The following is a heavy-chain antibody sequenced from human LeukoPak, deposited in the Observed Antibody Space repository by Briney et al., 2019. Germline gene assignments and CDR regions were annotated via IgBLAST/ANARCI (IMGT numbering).Heavy chain of an antibody. CDR2: IYSGGST. V-gene: IGHV3-53*01. J-gene: IGHJ4*02. D-gene: IGHD6-19*01. CDR3: AREAREQWLVLGLDY. Sequence: GGSLRLSCAASGFTVSSNYMSWVRQAPGKGLEWVSVIYSGGSTYYADSVEGRFTISRDNSKNTLYLQMNSLRAEDTAVYYCAREAREQWLVLGLDYWGQGTLVTVSS. CDR1: GFTVSSNY.